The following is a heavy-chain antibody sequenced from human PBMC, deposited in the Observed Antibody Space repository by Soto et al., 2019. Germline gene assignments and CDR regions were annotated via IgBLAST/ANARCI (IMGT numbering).Heavy chain of an antibody. CDR1: GFTFSSYA. CDR2: ISGSGGST. J-gene: IGHJ5*02. Sequence: EVQLLESGGGLVQPGGSLRLSCAASGFTFSSYAMSWVRQAPGKGLEWVSAISGSGGSTYYADSVKGRFTISRDNSKNTLYLQMNSLRAEDTAVYYCAKDPFLRGYSYGSWFDPWGQGTLVTVSS. CDR3: AKDPFLRGYSYGSWFDP. V-gene: IGHV3-23*01. D-gene: IGHD5-18*01.